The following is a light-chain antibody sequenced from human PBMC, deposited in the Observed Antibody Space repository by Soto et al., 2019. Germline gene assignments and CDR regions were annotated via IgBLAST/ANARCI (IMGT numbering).Light chain of an antibody. J-gene: IGLJ2*01. V-gene: IGLV2-23*01. CDR1: SSDVGSYNL. CDR3: CSYAGSSTLV. CDR2: EGS. Sequence: QSVLTQPASVSGSPGQSITISCTGTSSDVGSYNLVSWYQHPGKAPKLMIYEGSKRPSGVFNRFSGSKSGNTASLTISGLQAEDEADYYCCSYAGSSTLVFGGGTKVTVL.